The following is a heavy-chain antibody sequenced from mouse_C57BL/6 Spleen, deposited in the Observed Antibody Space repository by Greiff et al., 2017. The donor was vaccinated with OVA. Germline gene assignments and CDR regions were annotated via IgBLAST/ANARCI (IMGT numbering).Heavy chain of an antibody. CDR2: IYWDDDK. CDR3: ARRAGYDYEFAY. J-gene: IGHJ3*01. D-gene: IGHD2-4*01. CDR1: GFSLSTSGMG. Sequence: QVTLKESGPGILQSSQTLSLTCSFSGFSLSTSGMGVSWIRQPSGKGLEWLAHIYWDDDKRYNPSLKSRLTISKDTSRNQVFLKITSLDTADTATYYCARRAGYDYEFAYWGQGTLVTVSA. V-gene: IGHV8-12*01.